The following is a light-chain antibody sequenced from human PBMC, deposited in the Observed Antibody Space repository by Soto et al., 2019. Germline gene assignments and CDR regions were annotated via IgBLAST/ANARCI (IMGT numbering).Light chain of an antibody. CDR1: QRVSSY. Sequence: EVVLTQSPATLSLSPGERATLSCRASQRVSSYLAWYQQKPGQAPSLLIYDASNRAPGVPARFSGSGSGTDFTLTISSLEPEDFAVYYCQQRSNWPSVTFGGGTKVDIK. V-gene: IGKV3-11*01. CDR2: DAS. J-gene: IGKJ4*01. CDR3: QQRSNWPSVT.